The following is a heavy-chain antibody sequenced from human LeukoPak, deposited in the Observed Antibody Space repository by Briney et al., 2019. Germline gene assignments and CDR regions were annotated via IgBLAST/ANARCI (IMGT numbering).Heavy chain of an antibody. CDR2: IRGRGATT. CDR3: AKDQSRVGASDPFDY. J-gene: IGHJ4*02. D-gene: IGHD1-26*01. V-gene: IGHV3-23*01. CDR1: GFTFSICA. Sequence: GGSLRLSCAASGFTFSICAMTWVRQAPGKGLEWVSSIRGRGATTYYADSVKGRFTISRDNSNNAVYLQMNSLRAEDTAVYYCAKDQSRVGASDPFDYWGQGMQVGVSS.